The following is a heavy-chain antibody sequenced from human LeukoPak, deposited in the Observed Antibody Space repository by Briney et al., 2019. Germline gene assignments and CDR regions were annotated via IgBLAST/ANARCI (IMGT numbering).Heavy chain of an antibody. CDR3: AKDQLTTVTYYYYYGMDV. D-gene: IGHD4-17*01. CDR1: GFIFSSYA. CDR2: ISGSGGST. V-gene: IGHV3-23*01. Sequence: GGSLRLSCAASGFIFSSYAMSWVRQAPGKGLEWVSAISGSGGSTYYADSVKGRFTISRDNSKNTLYLQMNSLRAEDTAVYYCAKDQLTTVTYYYYYGMDVWGQGTTVTVSS. J-gene: IGHJ6*02.